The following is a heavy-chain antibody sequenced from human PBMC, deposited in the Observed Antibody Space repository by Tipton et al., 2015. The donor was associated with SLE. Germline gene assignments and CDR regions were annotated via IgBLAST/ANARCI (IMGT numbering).Heavy chain of an antibody. J-gene: IGHJ4*02. CDR2: ISHRGST. Sequence: TLSLTCAVYGGSFSGYYWSWIRQPPGKGLEWIGEISHRGSTNYNPSLKSRVTMSVDTSKNQFSLKLSSVTAADTAVYYCAGSSIAARWSFDYWGQGTLVTVSS. V-gene: IGHV4-34*01. CDR1: GGSFSGYY. D-gene: IGHD6-6*01. CDR3: AGSSIAARWSFDY.